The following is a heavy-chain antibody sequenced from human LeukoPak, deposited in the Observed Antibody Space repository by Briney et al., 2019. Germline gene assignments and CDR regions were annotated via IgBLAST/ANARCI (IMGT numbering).Heavy chain of an antibody. D-gene: IGHD3-10*01. J-gene: IGHJ6*03. CDR3: AKDTPSGYYYGPGRLRIYYYYMDV. V-gene: IGHV3-30*02. CDR1: GFSFSSYG. CDR2: IRYDGSNK. Sequence: SGGSLRLSCAASGFSFSSYGMYWVRQAPGKGLEWVAFIRYDGSNKYYADSVKGRFTISRDNSKNTLYLQMNSLRAEDTALYYCAKDTPSGYYYGPGRLRIYYYYMDVWGKGTTVTISS.